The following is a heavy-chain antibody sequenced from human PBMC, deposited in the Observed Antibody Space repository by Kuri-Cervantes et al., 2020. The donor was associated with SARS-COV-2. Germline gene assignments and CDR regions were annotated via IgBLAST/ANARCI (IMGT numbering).Heavy chain of an antibody. V-gene: IGHV4-34*01. CDR2: INHSGST. CDR3: ARDFGFWSGYYAHYYMDV. Sequence: SCAASGFTFSSYAMSWVRQPPGKGLEWIGEINHSGSTNYNPSLKSRVTISVDTSKNQFSLKLSSVTAADTAVYYCARDFGFWSGYYAHYYMDVWGKGTTVTVSS. CDR1: GFTFSSYA. J-gene: IGHJ6*03. D-gene: IGHD3-3*01.